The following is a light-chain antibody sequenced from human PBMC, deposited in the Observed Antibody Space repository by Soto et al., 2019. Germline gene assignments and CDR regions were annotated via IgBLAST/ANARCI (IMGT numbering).Light chain of an antibody. J-gene: IGLJ2*01. Sequence: SALTQPASVSGSPGQSITISYTGTSSDVGSYNLVSWYQHHPGNAPQLMIYEGSKRPSGVSDRFSGSKSGNTASLTISGRQAEEEADYYCSSYAGSGTSDVVFGGGTKLTVL. CDR1: SSDVGSYNL. CDR3: SSYAGSGTSDVV. CDR2: EGS. V-gene: IGLV2-23*01.